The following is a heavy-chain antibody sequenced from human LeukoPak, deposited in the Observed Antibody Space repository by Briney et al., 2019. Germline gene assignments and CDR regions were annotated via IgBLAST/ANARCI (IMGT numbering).Heavy chain of an antibody. V-gene: IGHV3-23*01. CDR1: GFTFSSYA. D-gene: IGHD3-9*01. J-gene: IGHJ4*02. CDR3: AKDPSRLRYFDWLPIDY. CDR2: IGGSGGST. Sequence: PGGSLRLSCAASGFTFSSYAMSWVRQAPGKGLEWVSAIGGSGGSTYYADSVKGRFTISRDNSKNTLYLQMNSLRAEDTAVYYCAKDPSRLRYFDWLPIDYWGQGTLVTVSS.